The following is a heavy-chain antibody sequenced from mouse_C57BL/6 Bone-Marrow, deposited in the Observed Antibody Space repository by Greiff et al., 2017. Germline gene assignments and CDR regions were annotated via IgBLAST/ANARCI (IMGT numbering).Heavy chain of an antibody. D-gene: IGHD1-1*01. CDR1: GYTFTDYY. J-gene: IGHJ2*01. CDR3: ARERDYYGSSYGY. V-gene: IGHV1-76*01. Sequence: QVQLQQSGAELVRPGASVKLSCKASGYTFTDYYINWVKQRPGQGLEWIARIYPGSGNTYYNEKFKGKATLTAEKSSSTAYMQLSSLTSEDSAVYFCARERDYYGSSYGYWGQGTTLTVSS. CDR2: IYPGSGNT.